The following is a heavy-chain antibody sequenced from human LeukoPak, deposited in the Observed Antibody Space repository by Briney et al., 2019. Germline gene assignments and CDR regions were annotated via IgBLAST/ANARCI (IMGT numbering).Heavy chain of an antibody. V-gene: IGHV1-2*02. CDR2: INPKNGGT. J-gene: IGHJ6*02. D-gene: IGHD3-10*01. CDR1: GYTFTDYY. CDR3: ARDIKVGRNWYYGMDV. Sequence: ASVKVSCKASGYTFTDYYMHWVRQAPGQGPEWMGWINPKNGGTGYAQKFQGRVTITRDTSITTVYMEMSRLTSDDTAVYYCARDIKVGRNWYYGMDVWGQGTTVTVSS.